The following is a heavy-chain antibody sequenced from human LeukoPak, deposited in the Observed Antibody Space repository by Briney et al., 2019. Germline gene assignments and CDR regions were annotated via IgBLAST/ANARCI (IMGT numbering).Heavy chain of an antibody. CDR2: ISWNSGSI. CDR1: GFTFDDYA. J-gene: IGHJ4*02. Sequence: GGSLRLSCAASGFTFDDYAMHWVRHAPGKGLEWVSGISWNSGSIGYADSVKGRFTISRDNAKDSLYLQMNSLRAEDTALYYCAKGKSGDYWGQGTLVTVSA. V-gene: IGHV3-9*01. CDR3: AKGKSGDY.